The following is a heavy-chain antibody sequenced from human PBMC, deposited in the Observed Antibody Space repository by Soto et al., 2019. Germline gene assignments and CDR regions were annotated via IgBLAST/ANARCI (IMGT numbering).Heavy chain of an antibody. J-gene: IGHJ1*01. CDR2: TSYDGSNK. D-gene: IGHD3-16*01. V-gene: IGHV3-33*05. CDR1: GFTFRSYV. CDR3: ARWGTTGGLDV. Sequence: QVQLVESGGGVVQPGTSLRLSCVGAGFTFRSYVIHWVRQAPGKGLEWVELTSYDGSNKDYGDSVKGRFTISRDNSRNTVYLQMDSLKREATALYYCARWGTTGGLDVWGQGTLVSVSS.